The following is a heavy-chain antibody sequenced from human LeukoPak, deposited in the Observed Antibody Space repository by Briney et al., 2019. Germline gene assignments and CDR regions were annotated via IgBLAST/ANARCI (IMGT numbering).Heavy chain of an antibody. CDR3: AAGNYYDFWSGYLAHYYYGMDV. V-gene: IGHV1-46*01. D-gene: IGHD3-3*01. Sequence: ASVKVSCKASGYTFTSYYMHWVRQAPGQGLEWMGIINPSGGSTSYAQKFQERVTITRDMSTSTAYMELSSLRSEDTAVYYCAAGNYYDFWSGYLAHYYYGMDVWGQGTTVTVSS. CDR2: INPSGGST. CDR1: GYTFTSYY. J-gene: IGHJ6*02.